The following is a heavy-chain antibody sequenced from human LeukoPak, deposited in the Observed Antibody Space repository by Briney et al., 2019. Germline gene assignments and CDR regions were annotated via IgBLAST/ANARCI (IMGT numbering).Heavy chain of an antibody. CDR3: ARDDLRPGDALDM. J-gene: IGHJ3*02. CDR1: GFTFSTYW. V-gene: IGHV3-74*01. Sequence: GGSLRLSCAASGFTFSTYWMHWVRHAPGKGLVWVSRVNSDGSTTIYADSVKGRFTISRDNAKNTLYLQMNSLRAEDTAVYHCARDDLRPGDALDMWGQGTMVTVSS. CDR2: VNSDGSTT. D-gene: IGHD3-3*01.